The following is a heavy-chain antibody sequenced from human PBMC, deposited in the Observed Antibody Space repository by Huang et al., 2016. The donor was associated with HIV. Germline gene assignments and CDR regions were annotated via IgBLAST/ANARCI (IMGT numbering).Heavy chain of an antibody. J-gene: IGHJ4*02. Sequence: QVHLVQTGAEVKKPGASVKVSCKASGYTFTNYDINWVRQDPGRGREWMGWMNPNTGNTGFAQSCQGRVTMTRKTSITTAYMERTSLTSEDTAVYYCARSAYGDLDYWGLGTLVIVSS. V-gene: IGHV1-8*02. D-gene: IGHD4-17*01. CDR1: GYTFTNYD. CDR3: ARSAYGDLDY. CDR2: MNPNTGNT.